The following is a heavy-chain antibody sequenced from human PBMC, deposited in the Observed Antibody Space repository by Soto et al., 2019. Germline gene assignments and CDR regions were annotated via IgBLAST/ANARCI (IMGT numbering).Heavy chain of an antibody. V-gene: IGHV4-39*01. Sequence: SETLSLTCTVSGGSISSSSYYWGWIHHPPGKGLEWIGSIYYSVSTYYNPSLKSRVTISVDTSKNQFSLKLSSVTAADTAVYYCARQGIAAAGLFEYWGKGNLVAVSS. J-gene: IGHJ4*02. CDR3: ARQGIAAAGLFEY. CDR1: GGSISSSSYY. CDR2: IYYSVST. D-gene: IGHD6-13*01.